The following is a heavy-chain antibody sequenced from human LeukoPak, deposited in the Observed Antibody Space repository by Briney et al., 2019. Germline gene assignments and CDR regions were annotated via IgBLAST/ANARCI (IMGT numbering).Heavy chain of an antibody. CDR2: IYHSGST. CDR3: ARGLTYYYYYGMDV. D-gene: IGHD2-21*02. J-gene: IGHJ6*02. Sequence: PSETLSLTCAVSGGSIGSGGYAWSWIRQPPGKGLEWIGYIYHSGSTYYNPSLKSRVTISVDRSKNQFSLKLSSVTAADTAVYHCARGLTYYYYYGMDVWGQGTTVTVSS. CDR1: GGSIGSGGYA. V-gene: IGHV4-30-2*01.